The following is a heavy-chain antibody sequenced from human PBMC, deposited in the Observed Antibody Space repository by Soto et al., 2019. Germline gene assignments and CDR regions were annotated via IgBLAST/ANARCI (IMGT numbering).Heavy chain of an antibody. J-gene: IGHJ5*02. CDR3: ASFRYNWNYIRFLPVP. CDR1: GGSFSGDY. Sequence: PSXTLSLTCAVYGGSFSGDYWSWIRQPPGKGLEWIGEINHSGSTNYNPSLKSRVTISVDTSKNQFSLKLSSVTAADTAVYYCASFRYNWNYIRFLPVPWGQGTLVTVSS. CDR2: INHSGST. D-gene: IGHD1-7*01. V-gene: IGHV4-34*01.